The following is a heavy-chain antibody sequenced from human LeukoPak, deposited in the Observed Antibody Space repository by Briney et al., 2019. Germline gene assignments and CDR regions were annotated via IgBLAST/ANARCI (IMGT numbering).Heavy chain of an antibody. D-gene: IGHD2-2*01. J-gene: IGHJ3*02. CDR1: GFNFSTYA. Sequence: PGGSLRLSCAASGFNFSTYAMTWVRQAPGKGLEWVSGLSGSGDLTSYADSVKGRFTISRDNSKNTLSLQMNSLRVEDTAVYFCAKDKYQLPRGPFDMWGQGTLVTVSS. V-gene: IGHV3-23*01. CDR2: LSGSGDLT. CDR3: AKDKYQLPRGPFDM.